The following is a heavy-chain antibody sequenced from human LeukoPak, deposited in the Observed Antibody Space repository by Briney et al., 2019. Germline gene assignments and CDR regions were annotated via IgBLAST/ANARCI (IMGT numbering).Heavy chain of an antibody. CDR3: AKDPHITHRTSSAGRDYFDN. J-gene: IGHJ4*02. D-gene: IGHD2-2*01. CDR1: GFTFSSYG. Sequence: GGSLRLSCAASGFTFSSYGMHWVRQAPGKGLEWVAYISNDGYSEQYVESVKGRFTISRDNSKNTLYLEMNSLRAEDTAVYSCAKDPHITHRTSSAGRDYFDNWGQGTLVTVSS. V-gene: IGHV3-30*18. CDR2: ISNDGYSE.